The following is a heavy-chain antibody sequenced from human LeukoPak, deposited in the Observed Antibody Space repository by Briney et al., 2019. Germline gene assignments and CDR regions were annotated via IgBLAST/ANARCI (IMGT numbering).Heavy chain of an antibody. D-gene: IGHD6-13*01. Sequence: SETLSLTCAVSGGSISSSNWWSWVRQPPGKGLEWIGEIYHSGTTNYNPSLKSRVTISIGESKNQLSLNLNSVTAADTAVYYCARGAYDSSSWYYFDYWGQGTLVTVSS. CDR3: ARGAYDSSSWYYFDY. V-gene: IGHV4-4*02. J-gene: IGHJ4*02. CDR2: IYHSGTT. CDR1: GGSISSSNW.